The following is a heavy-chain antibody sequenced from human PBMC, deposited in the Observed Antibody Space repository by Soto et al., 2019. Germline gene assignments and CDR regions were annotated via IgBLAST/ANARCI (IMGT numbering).Heavy chain of an antibody. CDR2: INHSGST. Sequence: SETLSLTCAVYGGSFSGYYWSWIRQPPGKGLEWIGEINHSGSTNYNPSLKSRVTISVDTSKNQFSLKLSSVTAADTAVYYCARGVNGVYYMDVWGKGNTVTVSS. J-gene: IGHJ6*03. CDR3: ARGVNGVYYMDV. V-gene: IGHV4-34*01. D-gene: IGHD2-8*01. CDR1: GGSFSGYY.